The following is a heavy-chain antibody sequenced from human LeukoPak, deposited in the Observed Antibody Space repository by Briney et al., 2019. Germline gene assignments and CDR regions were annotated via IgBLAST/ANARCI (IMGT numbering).Heavy chain of an antibody. Sequence: ASVKVSCKASGYTFTDYYVHWVRQAPGQGLEWMGWINPNSGGTNYEQKFQGRVTMTRDTSISTAHMELSRLRSDDTAVYYCARAVAGGEAYYFDYWGQGTLVTVSS. J-gene: IGHJ4*02. V-gene: IGHV1-2*02. CDR1: GYTFTDYY. CDR3: ARAVAGGEAYYFDY. CDR2: INPNSGGT. D-gene: IGHD6-19*01.